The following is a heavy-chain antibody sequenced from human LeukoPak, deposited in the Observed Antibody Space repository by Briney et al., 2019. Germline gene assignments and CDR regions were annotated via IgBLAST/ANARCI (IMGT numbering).Heavy chain of an antibody. J-gene: IGHJ6*03. D-gene: IGHD6-13*01. CDR3: TTEKQQLVLAHYYYYMDV. V-gene: IGHV3-15*01. CDR1: GFTFSNAW. Sequence: GGSLRLSCAASGFTFSNAWMSWVRQAPGKGLEWVGRIKSKTDGGTTDYAAPVKGRFTISRDDSKNTLYLQMNSLKTEDTAVYYCTTEKQQLVLAHYYYYMDVWGKGTTVTVSS. CDR2: IKSKTDGGTT.